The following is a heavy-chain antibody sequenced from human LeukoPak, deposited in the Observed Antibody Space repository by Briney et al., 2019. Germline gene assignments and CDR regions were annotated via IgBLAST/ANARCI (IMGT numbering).Heavy chain of an antibody. CDR2: ISRSGNT. V-gene: IGHV3-23*01. Sequence: GGSLRLSCAASGFTFSSYAMSWARQAPGKGLEWVSAISRSGNTYYADSVKGRFTISRDNSKNTLFLQMNSLRAEDTATYYCARGGVNYWNPRYWGQGTLVTVSS. CDR1: GFTFSSYA. CDR3: ARGGVNYWNPRY. J-gene: IGHJ4*02. D-gene: IGHD1-1*01.